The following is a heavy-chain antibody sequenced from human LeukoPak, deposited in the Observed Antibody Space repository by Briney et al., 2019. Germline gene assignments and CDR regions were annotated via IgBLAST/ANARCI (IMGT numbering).Heavy chain of an antibody. CDR3: ASSSGFGAFDI. D-gene: IGHD6-19*01. Sequence: SETLSLTCTVSGGSISSSDYYWGWIRQPPGKGLEWIVSIYYGGSTYYNPSLKSRVTMLVDTSKNHFSLKLTSVTAADTAVYYCASSSGFGAFDIWGQGTMVTVSS. J-gene: IGHJ3*02. CDR2: IYYGGST. V-gene: IGHV4-39*07. CDR1: GGSISSSDYY.